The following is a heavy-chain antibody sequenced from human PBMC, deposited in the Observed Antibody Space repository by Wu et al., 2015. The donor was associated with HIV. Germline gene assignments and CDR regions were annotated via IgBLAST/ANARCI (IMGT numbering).Heavy chain of an antibody. D-gene: IGHD4-17*01. CDR2: MNPNSGNT. Sequence: QVQLVQSGAEVKKPGASVKVSCKASGYTFTSYDINWVRQATGQGLEWMGWMNPNSGNTGYAQKFQGRVTMTRNTSISTAYMELSSLRSEDTAVYYCAIFGVPVNGDYVGETYWGQGTLVTVSS. CDR3: AIFGVPVNGDYVGETY. J-gene: IGHJ4*02. CDR1: GYTFTSYD. V-gene: IGHV1-8*01.